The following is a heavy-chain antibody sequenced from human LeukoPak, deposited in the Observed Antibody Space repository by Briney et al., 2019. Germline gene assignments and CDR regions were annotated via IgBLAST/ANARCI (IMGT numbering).Heavy chain of an antibody. CDR1: GYSISSGYY. CDR3: ATTGLNGEDYFDY. V-gene: IGHV4-38-2*02. J-gene: IGHJ4*01. D-gene: IGHD3-10*01. CDR2: IYHSGST. Sequence: SETLSLTCTVSGYSISSGYYWGWIRQPPGKGLEWIGSIYHSGSTYYNPSLKSRVTISVDRSKNQFSLKLSSVTAADTAVYYCATTGLNGEDYFDYWGQGTLVTVSS.